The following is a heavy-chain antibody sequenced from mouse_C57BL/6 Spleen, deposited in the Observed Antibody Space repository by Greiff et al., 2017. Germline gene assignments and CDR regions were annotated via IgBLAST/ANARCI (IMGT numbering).Heavy chain of an antibody. CDR2: ISGGGGNT. V-gene: IGHV5-9*01. D-gene: IGHD2-1*01. CDR1: GFTFSSYT. Sequence: EVQRVESGGGLVKPGGSLKLSCAASGFTFSSYTMSWVRQTPEKRLEWVATISGGGGNTYYPDSVKGRFTISRDNAKNTLYLQMSSLRSEDTALYYCARHEGNYGELVAYWGQGTLGTVSA. CDR3: ARHEGNYGELVAY. J-gene: IGHJ3*01.